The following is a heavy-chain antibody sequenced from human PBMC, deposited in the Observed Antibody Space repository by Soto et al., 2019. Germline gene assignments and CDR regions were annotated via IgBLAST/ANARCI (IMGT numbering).Heavy chain of an antibody. J-gene: IGHJ6*02. CDR3: ARDRHGSNYYYYYGMDV. CDR1: GFTFSTYG. CDR2: ISGNGGST. V-gene: IGHV3-23*01. Sequence: PGGSLRLSCAASGFTFSTYGMSWVRQAPGKGLEWVSGISGNGGSTSYADSVKGRFTISRDNSTNTLYLQMNSLRADDTAVYYCARDRHGSNYYYYYGMDVWGQGTTVTVSS. D-gene: IGHD1-26*01.